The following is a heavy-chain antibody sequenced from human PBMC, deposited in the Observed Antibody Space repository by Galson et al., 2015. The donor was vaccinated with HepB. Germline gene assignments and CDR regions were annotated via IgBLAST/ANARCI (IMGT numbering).Heavy chain of an antibody. D-gene: IGHD6-13*01. V-gene: IGHV3-21*01. J-gene: IGHJ4*02. CDR2: ISSSSSYI. CDR3: ARMYSSSWYDRSIDY. CDR1: GFTFSSYS. Sequence: SLRLSCAASGFTFSSYSMNWVRQAPGKGLEWVSSISSSSSYIYYADSVKGRFTISRDNAKNSLYLQMNSLRAEDTAVYYCARMYSSSWYDRSIDYWGQGTLVTVSS.